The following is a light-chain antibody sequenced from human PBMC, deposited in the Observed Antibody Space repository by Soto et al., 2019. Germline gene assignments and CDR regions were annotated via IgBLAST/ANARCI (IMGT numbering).Light chain of an antibody. CDR2: ESS. CDR1: QDIDIS. CDR3: QQSGNLPLS. J-gene: IGKJ4*01. V-gene: IGKV1-33*01. Sequence: DIPMTQSPSSLSASVGDRVTITCQASQDIDISLNWYQQEPGKAPKLLIYESSNLGTGVPSRFSGSGSGTDFTFAISSLQPEDFATYYCQQSGNLPLSFGGGTKVQI.